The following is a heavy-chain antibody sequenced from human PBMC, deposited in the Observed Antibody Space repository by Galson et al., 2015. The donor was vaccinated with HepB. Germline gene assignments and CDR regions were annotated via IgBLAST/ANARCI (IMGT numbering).Heavy chain of an antibody. D-gene: IGHD6-19*01. CDR1: GDSVSSNSAP. V-gene: IGHV6-1*01. CDR3: ARGSSARYFDY. J-gene: IGHJ4*02. Sequence: CAISGDSVSSNSAPWIWIRQSPSRGLEWLGRTYYRSKWYNDYATSVKSRISIDPDTSKDQFSLQLNSVTPEDTAVYYCARGSSARYFDYWGQGTLVTVSS. CDR2: TYYRSKWYN.